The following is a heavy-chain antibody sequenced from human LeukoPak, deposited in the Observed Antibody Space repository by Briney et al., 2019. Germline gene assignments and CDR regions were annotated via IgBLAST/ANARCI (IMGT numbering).Heavy chain of an antibody. Sequence: PSETLSLTCAVYGGSFSGYYWNWVRLPPGKGLEWIGNIHYNGSTNYSPSLKSRLAISRDTSKNLVSLSLSSVTAADTALYFCARRTRYCTPAACHFDYWGQGILVTVSS. CDR2: IHYNGST. V-gene: IGHV4-34*11. J-gene: IGHJ4*02. D-gene: IGHD2-8*01. CDR1: GGSFSGYY. CDR3: ARRTRYCTPAACHFDY.